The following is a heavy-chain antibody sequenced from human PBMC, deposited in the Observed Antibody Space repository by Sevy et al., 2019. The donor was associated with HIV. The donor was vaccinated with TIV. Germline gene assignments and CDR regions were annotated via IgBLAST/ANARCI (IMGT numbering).Heavy chain of an antibody. CDR2: INPNSGGT. CDR1: GCTFTGYY. J-gene: IGHJ6*02. Sequence: ASVKVSCKASGCTFTGYYMHWVRQAPGQGLEWMGWINPNSGGTNYALKFQGRVTMTRDTSISTAYMELSRLRSDDTAVYYCARGYYYDSSGYHSYYYGMDVWGHGTTVTVSS. CDR3: ARGYYYDSSGYHSYYYGMDV. D-gene: IGHD3-22*01. V-gene: IGHV1-2*02.